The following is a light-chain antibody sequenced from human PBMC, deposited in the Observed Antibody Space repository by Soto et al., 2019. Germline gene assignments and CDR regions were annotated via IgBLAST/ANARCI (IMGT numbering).Light chain of an antibody. CDR1: SSNIGNNY. Sequence: QSVLTQPPSVSAAPGQKVTIFCSGSSSNIGNNYVSWYQQLPGAAPKLLIYDNNKRPSGIPDRFSGSRSGTSATLGITGLQTGDEADYYCATWDSSLSGVIFGGGTKVTVL. J-gene: IGLJ2*01. CDR3: ATWDSSLSGVI. V-gene: IGLV1-51*01. CDR2: DNN.